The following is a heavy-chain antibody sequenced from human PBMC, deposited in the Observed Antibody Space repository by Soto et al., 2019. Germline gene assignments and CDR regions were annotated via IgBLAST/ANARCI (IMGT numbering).Heavy chain of an antibody. CDR3: ANGGYSGYDFFDY. V-gene: IGHV3-30*18. CDR2: ISYDGSNK. CDR1: GFTFSSYG. D-gene: IGHD5-12*01. J-gene: IGHJ4*02. Sequence: QVQLVESGGGVVQPGRSLRLSCAASGFTFSSYGMHWVRQAPGKGLEWVAVISYDGSNKYYADSVKGRFTISRDNSKNTLYLQMNSLRAEDTAVYYCANGGYSGYDFFDYWGQGTLVTVSS.